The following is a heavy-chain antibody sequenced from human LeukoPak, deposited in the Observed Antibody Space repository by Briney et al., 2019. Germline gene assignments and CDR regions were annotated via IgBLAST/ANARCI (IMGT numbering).Heavy chain of an antibody. J-gene: IGHJ6*02. Sequence: GGSLRLSCAASGFTFSSHWMSWVRQAPGKGLEWVANMKQDGSEKYYVDSVKGRFTISRDNAKKSLSLQMNSLRAEDTAVYYCARDPVGPYGMDVWGQGTTVTVSS. CDR1: GFTFSSHW. CDR3: ARDPVGPYGMDV. D-gene: IGHD1-26*01. CDR2: MKQDGSEK. V-gene: IGHV3-7*05.